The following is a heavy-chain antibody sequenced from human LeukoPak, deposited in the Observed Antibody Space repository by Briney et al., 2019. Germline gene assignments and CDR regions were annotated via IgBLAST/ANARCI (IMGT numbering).Heavy chain of an antibody. D-gene: IGHD6-13*01. CDR2: IYTSGST. V-gene: IGHV4-4*07. J-gene: IGHJ6*03. CDR3: ARYMAYSSSWSYYYYMGV. Sequence: SETLSLTCTVSGGSISSYYWSWIRQPAGKGLEWIGRIYTSGSTNYNPSLKSRVTISVDKSKNQFSLKLNSVTAADTAVYYCARYMAYSSSWSYYYYMGVWGKGTTVTVSS. CDR1: GGSISSYY.